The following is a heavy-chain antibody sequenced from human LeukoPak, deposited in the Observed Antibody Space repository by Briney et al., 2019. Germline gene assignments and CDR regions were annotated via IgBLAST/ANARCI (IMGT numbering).Heavy chain of an antibody. CDR3: ARVRKLPLEWDLIDF. V-gene: IGHV4-31*03. CDR2: TYHSGNT. Sequence: SETLSLTCTVSGVSISSGGYYWTWIRQRPGEALEWIGYTYHSGNTYYNPSLMSRIVLSVDTSTSQFSLKVTSVTAADTALYYCARVRKLPLEWDLIDFWGQGTLVTVSS. J-gene: IGHJ4*02. CDR1: GVSISSGGYY. D-gene: IGHD1-1*01.